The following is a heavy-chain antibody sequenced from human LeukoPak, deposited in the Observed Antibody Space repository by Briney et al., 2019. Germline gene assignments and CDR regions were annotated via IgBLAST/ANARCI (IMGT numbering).Heavy chain of an antibody. CDR1: GFTFSGSA. J-gene: IGHJ4*02. V-gene: IGHV3-73*01. D-gene: IGHD1-26*01. Sequence: GGSLRLSCAASGFTFSGSAMHWVRQASGKGLEWVGRIRSKANSYATAYAASAKGRFTISRDDSKNTAYLQMNSLKTEDTAVYYCTRLEWELLGDYWGQGTLVTVSS. CDR3: TRLEWELLGDY. CDR2: IRSKANSYAT.